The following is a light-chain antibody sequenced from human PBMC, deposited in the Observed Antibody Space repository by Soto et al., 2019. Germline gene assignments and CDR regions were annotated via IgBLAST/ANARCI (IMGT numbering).Light chain of an antibody. CDR2: STN. CDR1: TGAVTSGYY. V-gene: IGLV7-43*01. J-gene: IGLJ1*01. CDR3: LLYYGGVHV. Sequence: QAVVTQEPSLTVSPGGTVTLTCGSSTGAVTSGYYPNWFQQKPGQAPRPLIYSTNNKYSWTPARFSGSLLGGKAALTLSRVKPEDEADYYCLLYYGGVHVFGTGTKVTVI.